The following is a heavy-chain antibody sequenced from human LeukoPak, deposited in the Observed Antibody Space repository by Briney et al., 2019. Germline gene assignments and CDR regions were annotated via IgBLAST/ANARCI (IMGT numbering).Heavy chain of an antibody. D-gene: IGHD5/OR15-5a*01. J-gene: IGHJ4*02. CDR3: ARQRADIVSFFDY. Sequence: EPSETLSLTCIVSGGSISSSSYYWGWLRQPPGKGLEWIGSIYYSGSTDYNPSLKSRVTISVDTSKNQFSLMLSSVTAADTAVYFCARQRADIVSFFDYWGQGTLVTVSS. CDR1: GGSISSSSYY. V-gene: IGHV4-39*01. CDR2: IYYSGST.